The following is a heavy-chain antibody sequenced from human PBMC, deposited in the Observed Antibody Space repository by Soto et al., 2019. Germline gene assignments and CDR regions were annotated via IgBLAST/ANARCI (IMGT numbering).Heavy chain of an antibody. CDR2: MNPNSGNT. CDR1: GYTFTSYD. D-gene: IGHD3-10*01. J-gene: IGHJ4*02. Sequence: GASVKVSCKASGYTFTSYDINWVRQATGQGLEWMGWMNPNSGNTGYAQKFQGRVTMTRNTSISTAYMELSSLRSEDTAVYYCARGRTNYCGSGSYYKYYFDYWGQGTLVTVSS. CDR3: ARGRTNYCGSGSYYKYYFDY. V-gene: IGHV1-8*01.